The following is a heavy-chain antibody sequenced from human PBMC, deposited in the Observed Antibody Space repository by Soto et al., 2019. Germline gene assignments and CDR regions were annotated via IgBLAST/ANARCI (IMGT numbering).Heavy chain of an antibody. CDR3: ARDYGDYSFDY. J-gene: IGHJ4*02. D-gene: IGHD4-17*01. CDR2: ISSSSSYI. Sequence: PVGSLRLSCAASGFTFSNYAVTWVRQAPGKGLEWVSSISSSSSYIYYADSVKGRFTISRDNAKNSLYLQMNSLRAEDTAVYYCARDYGDYSFDYWGQGTLVTVSS. CDR1: GFTFSNYA. V-gene: IGHV3-21*01.